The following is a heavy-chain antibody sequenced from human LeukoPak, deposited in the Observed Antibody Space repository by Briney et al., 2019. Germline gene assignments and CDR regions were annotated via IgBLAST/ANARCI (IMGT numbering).Heavy chain of an antibody. CDR1: GFTFSSYS. V-gene: IGHV3-7*01. CDR3: ARALAARSFYFDY. J-gene: IGHJ4*02. D-gene: IGHD3-10*01. CDR2: INQDGSER. Sequence: GGSLRLSCAASGFTFSSYSMNWVRQAPGKGLEWVANINQDGSERYLVDSVKGRFTISRDNGKNSVFLQMNSLRAEDTAVYYCARALAARSFYFDYWGQGTLVTVSS.